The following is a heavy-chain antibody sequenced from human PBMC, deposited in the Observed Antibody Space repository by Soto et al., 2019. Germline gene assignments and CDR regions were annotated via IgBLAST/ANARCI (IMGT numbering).Heavy chain of an antibody. CDR2: ISSSGSTI. J-gene: IGHJ6*02. Sequence: GGSLRLSCAASGFTFSDYYMSWIRQAPGKGLEWVSYISSSGSTIYYADSVKGRFTISRDNAKNSLYLQMNSLRAEDTAVYYCARDLGTRTRPPYYYGMDVWGQGTTVTVSS. D-gene: IGHD6-6*01. V-gene: IGHV3-11*01. CDR3: ARDLGTRTRPPYYYGMDV. CDR1: GFTFSDYY.